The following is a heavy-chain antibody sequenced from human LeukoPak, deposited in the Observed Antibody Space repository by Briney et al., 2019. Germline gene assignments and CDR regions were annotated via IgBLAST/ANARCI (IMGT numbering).Heavy chain of an antibody. CDR2: ISWNSGSI. CDR3: VKAGDSGYDPGYFDY. CDR1: GFTFDDYA. V-gene: IGHV3-9*01. D-gene: IGHD5-12*01. J-gene: IGHJ4*02. Sequence: GGSLRLSCAASGFTFDDYAMHWVRQAPGKGLEWVSGISWNSGSIGYADSVKGRFTISRDNAKNSLYLQMNSLRAEDTALYYCVKAGDSGYDPGYFDYWGQGTLVTVSS.